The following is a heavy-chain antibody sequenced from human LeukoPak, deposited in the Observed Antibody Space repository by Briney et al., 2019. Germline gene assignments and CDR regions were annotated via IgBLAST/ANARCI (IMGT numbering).Heavy chain of an antibody. CDR1: GYSISSGYY. CDR3: ARHLPSSYYYYYMDV. J-gene: IGHJ6*03. D-gene: IGHD2-2*01. V-gene: IGHV4-38-2*01. Sequence: SETLSLTCAVSGYSISSGYYWGWIRQPPGKGLEWIGSIYHSGSTYYNPSLKSRVTISVDTSKNRFSLKLSSVTAADTAVYYCARHLPSSYYYYYMDVWGKGTTVTVSS. CDR2: IYHSGST.